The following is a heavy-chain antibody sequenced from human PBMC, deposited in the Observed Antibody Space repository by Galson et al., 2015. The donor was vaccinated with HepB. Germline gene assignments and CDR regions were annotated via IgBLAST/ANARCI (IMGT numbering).Heavy chain of an antibody. D-gene: IGHD1-26*01. J-gene: IGHJ4*02. CDR3: AREVVGAPPGVIDY. CDR1: GFTFTSSA. V-gene: IGHV1-69*04. Sequence: SVKVSCKASGFTFTSSAVQWVRQARGQRLEWMGRIIPILGIANYAQKFQGRVTITADKSTSTAYMELSSLRSEDTAVYYCAREVVGAPPGVIDYWGQGTLVTVSS. CDR2: IIPILGIA.